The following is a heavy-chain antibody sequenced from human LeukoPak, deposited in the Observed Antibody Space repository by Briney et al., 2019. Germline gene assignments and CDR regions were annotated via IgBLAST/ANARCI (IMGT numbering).Heavy chain of an antibody. V-gene: IGHV4-38-2*02. CDR2: IYHSGTT. J-gene: IGHJ6*03. D-gene: IGHD6-13*01. Sequence: TSETLSLTCTVSGYSISNGYYWGWIRQPPGKGLEWIGSIYHSGTTYYNPSLQSRVTISVDTSKNQFSLKLSSVTAADTAVYYCARTGLRYDSSSWPYYYYYMDVWGKGTTVTISS. CDR1: GYSISNGYY. CDR3: ARTGLRYDSSSWPYYYYYMDV.